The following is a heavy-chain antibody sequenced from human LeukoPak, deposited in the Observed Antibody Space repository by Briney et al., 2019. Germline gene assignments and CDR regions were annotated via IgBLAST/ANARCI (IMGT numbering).Heavy chain of an antibody. CDR1: GVMFPSYW. V-gene: IGHV3-7*04. CDR2: IKQDGSEK. CDR3: ARRHHFGFLDS. D-gene: IGHD3-10*01. J-gene: IGHJ4*02. Sequence: GGSLRLSCAASGVMFPSYWMTRVRQAPGKGLEWVANIKQDGSEKYYVDSVKGRFTISRDNAKNSVYLQMNSLRAEDTAVYYCARRHHFGFLDSWGQGTLVTVSS.